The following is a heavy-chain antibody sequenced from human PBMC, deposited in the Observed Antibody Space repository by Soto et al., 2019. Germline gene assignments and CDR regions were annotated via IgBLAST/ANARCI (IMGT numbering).Heavy chain of an antibody. Sequence: GGSLRLSCEASGFAFSSYEMDWVRQAPEKGLEWIAHTTSSGSTMYNTDSVKGRFTISRDNAKNSLYLQMNSLRAEDTAVYYCVKEKSIMYSGYDAFDLWGQGTMVTVSS. CDR1: GFAFSSYE. CDR2: TTSSGSTM. D-gene: IGHD5-12*01. J-gene: IGHJ3*01. CDR3: VKEKSIMYSGYDAFDL. V-gene: IGHV3-48*03.